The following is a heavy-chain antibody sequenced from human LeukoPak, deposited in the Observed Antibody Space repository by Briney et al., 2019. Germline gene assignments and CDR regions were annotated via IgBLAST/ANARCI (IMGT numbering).Heavy chain of an antibody. J-gene: IGHJ4*02. CDR3: ARLPSSGWYGDY. D-gene: IGHD6-19*01. V-gene: IGHV3-23*01. CDR1: GFTFSSYD. Sequence: GGSLRLSCAASGFTFSSYDMNWVRQAPGKGLEWVSTISASGGSTYYADSVKGRFTISRDNSKNTLYLQMNSLKAEDTAVYYCARLPSSGWYGDYWGQGTLVTVSS. CDR2: ISASGGST.